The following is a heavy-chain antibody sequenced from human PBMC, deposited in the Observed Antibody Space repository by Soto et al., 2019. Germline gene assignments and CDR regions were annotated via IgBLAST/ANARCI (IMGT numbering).Heavy chain of an antibody. CDR2: IWYDGRSK. Sequence: QVQLVESGGGVVQPGRSLRLSCAASGFTFSSYGLHWVRQAPGKGLEWVAVIWYDGRSKYYADSVQGRFTISRDNTKNTLYLQMNRLIAEDTAVYYCARSPCSTSCYVDDYWGQGTMVTVSS. J-gene: IGHJ4*02. CDR3: ARSPCSTSCYVDDY. V-gene: IGHV3-33*01. D-gene: IGHD2-2*01. CDR1: GFTFSSYG.